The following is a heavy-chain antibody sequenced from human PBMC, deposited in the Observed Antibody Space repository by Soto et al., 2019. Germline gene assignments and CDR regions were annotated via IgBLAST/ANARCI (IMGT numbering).Heavy chain of an antibody. CDR3: ARERIDYGLDY. J-gene: IGHJ4*02. D-gene: IGHD4-17*01. V-gene: IGHV1-3*01. Sequence: ASVQVSCKASGYTFTSYAMHWVRQAPGQRLEWMGWVNAGNGNTKYSQKFQGRFTITRDTSASTAYMELSSLRSEDTAVYYCARERIDYGLDYWGQGTLVTVSS. CDR1: GYTFTSYA. CDR2: VNAGNGNT.